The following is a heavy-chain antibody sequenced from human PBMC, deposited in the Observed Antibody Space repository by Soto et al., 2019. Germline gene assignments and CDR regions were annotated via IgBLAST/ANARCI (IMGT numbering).Heavy chain of an antibody. Sequence: PGGSLRLSCAASGFTFSDYYMSWMRQAPEKGLEWVSYVSGDGGAKSYADPVKGRFSISRDNAKNSLYLQMNSLRAEDTAVYYCARLGSIAAAGTPDYWGQGTLVTVSS. CDR1: GFTFSDYY. V-gene: IGHV3-11*01. CDR3: ARLGSIAAAGTPDY. J-gene: IGHJ4*02. D-gene: IGHD6-13*01. CDR2: VSGDGGAK.